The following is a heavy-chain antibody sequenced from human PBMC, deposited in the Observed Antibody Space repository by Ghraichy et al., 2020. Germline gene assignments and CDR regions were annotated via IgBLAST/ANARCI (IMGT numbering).Heavy chain of an antibody. CDR3: ASLVYSSSWYTKDYYYYYGMDV. D-gene: IGHD6-13*01. V-gene: IGHV3-48*03. Sequence: GESLNISCAASGFTFSSYEMNWVRQAPGKGLEWVSYISSSGSTIYYADSVKGRFTISRDNAKNSLYLQMNSLRAEDTAVYYCASLVYSSSWYTKDYYYYYGMDVWGQGTTVTVSS. CDR2: ISSSGSTI. CDR1: GFTFSSYE. J-gene: IGHJ6*02.